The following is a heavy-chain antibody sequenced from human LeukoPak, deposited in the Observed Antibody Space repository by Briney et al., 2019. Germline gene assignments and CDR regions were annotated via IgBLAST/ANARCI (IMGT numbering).Heavy chain of an antibody. V-gene: IGHV3-30*18. D-gene: IGHD3-16*01. Sequence: GGSLRLSCAASGFTFSSYGMHWVRQAPGKGPEWVAVISYDGSNKYYAESVKGRFTISRDNSKNTMYLQMNSLRAEDTTVYYCAKDRSGGSDYGDYWGQGTLVTVSS. CDR1: GFTFSSYG. J-gene: IGHJ4*02. CDR3: AKDRSGGSDYGDY. CDR2: ISYDGSNK.